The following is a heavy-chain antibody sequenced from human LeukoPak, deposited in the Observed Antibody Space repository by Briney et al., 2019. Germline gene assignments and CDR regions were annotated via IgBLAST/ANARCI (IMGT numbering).Heavy chain of an antibody. CDR2: ISVSGDWT. CDR1: GFTFSSYY. V-gene: IGHV3-23*01. CDR3: AKDSYSKGDY. D-gene: IGHD4-11*01. Sequence: GGSLRLSCEASGFTFSSYYMIWVRQAPGKGLEWVSVISVSGDWTYYADSVKGRFTISRDNSKNTLYLQMNSLRAEDTAVYYCAKDSYSKGDYWGQGTLVTVSS. J-gene: IGHJ4*02.